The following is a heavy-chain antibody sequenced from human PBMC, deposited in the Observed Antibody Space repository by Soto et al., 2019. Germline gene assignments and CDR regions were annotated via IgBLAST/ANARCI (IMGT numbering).Heavy chain of an antibody. Sequence: QVQLVQSGAEVKKPGSSVKVSCKASGGTFSSYAISWVRQAPGQGLEWMGGIIPIFGTANYAQKFQGSVTITADKSTSTAYMELISLRSEDTAVYYCARGGPTPLDYYYGMDVWGQGTTVTVSS. J-gene: IGHJ6*02. CDR3: ARGGPTPLDYYYGMDV. V-gene: IGHV1-69*06. D-gene: IGHD2-15*01. CDR1: GGTFSSYA. CDR2: IIPIFGTA.